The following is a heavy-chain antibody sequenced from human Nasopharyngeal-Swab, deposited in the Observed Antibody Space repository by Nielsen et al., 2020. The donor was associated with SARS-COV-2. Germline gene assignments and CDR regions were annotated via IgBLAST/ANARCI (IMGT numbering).Heavy chain of an antibody. J-gene: IGHJ4*02. CDR1: GFTFSIYT. CDR2: ISSTGDYI. V-gene: IGHV3-21*01. Sequence: GGSLRLSCAASGFTFSIYTMNWVRQAPGKGLEWVSAISSTGDYIYYAASVKGRFTISRDNAKNSLYLQMNSLRAEDTAVYYCVRDTPAMLAYWGQGTLVTVSS. CDR3: VRDTPAMLAY.